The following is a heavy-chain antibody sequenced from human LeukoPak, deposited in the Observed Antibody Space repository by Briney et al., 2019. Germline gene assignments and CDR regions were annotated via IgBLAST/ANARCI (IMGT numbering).Heavy chain of an antibody. D-gene: IGHD2-15*01. CDR3: AKARGPREGVIAAIYYSGMDV. J-gene: IGHJ6*02. Sequence: GGSLRLSCGASGFSISNSVVSWVRQAPRKGLEWVSGSGAATYYADSVKGRFTVFRDDSKNTLDLQMNSLRVEDTAVYYCAKARGPREGVIAAIYYSGMDVWGQGTTVTVSS. CDR2: SGAAT. CDR1: GFSISNSV. V-gene: IGHV3-23*01.